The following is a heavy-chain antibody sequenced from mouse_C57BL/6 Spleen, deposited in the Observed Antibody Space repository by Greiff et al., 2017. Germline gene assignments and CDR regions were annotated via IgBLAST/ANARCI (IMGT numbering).Heavy chain of an antibody. CDR3: ARYRDYSNYRYYAMDY. J-gene: IGHJ4*01. D-gene: IGHD2-5*01. CDR1: GFTFTDYY. CDR2: IRNKANGYST. V-gene: IGHV7-3*01. Sequence: DVMLVESGGGLVQPGGSLSLSCAASGFTFTDYYMSWVRQPPGKALEWLGFIRNKANGYSTAYSASVKGRFTISRDNSQSILYLQMNTLRAEDSATYYCARYRDYSNYRYYAMDYWGQGTSVTVSS.